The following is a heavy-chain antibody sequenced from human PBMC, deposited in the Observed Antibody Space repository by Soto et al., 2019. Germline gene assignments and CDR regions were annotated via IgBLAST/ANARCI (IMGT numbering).Heavy chain of an antibody. Sequence: SETLSLTCAVSGGSIISSNWWNWVRQPPGKGLEWIGEIYHSGSTYYKPSLKSRVAMSVDTSKNQFSLKLTSATAADTAVYYCARRDWSGSTSHFYFDYWGQGVLVTVS. CDR1: GGSIISSNW. CDR3: ARRDWSGSTSHFYFDY. J-gene: IGHJ4*02. D-gene: IGHD3-9*01. V-gene: IGHV4-4*02. CDR2: IYHSGST.